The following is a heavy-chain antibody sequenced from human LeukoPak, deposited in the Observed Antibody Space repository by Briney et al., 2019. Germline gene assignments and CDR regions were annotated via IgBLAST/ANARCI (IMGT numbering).Heavy chain of an antibody. D-gene: IGHD5-18*01. Sequence: GGSLRLSCAASGFTFSSYEMNWVRQAPGKGLEWVSYISSSGNNIYHADSVKGRFTISRDNAKNSLYLQMNSLRAEDTAVYYCARDAGYSYGWDTFDYWGQGTLVTVSS. CDR3: ARDAGYSYGWDTFDY. CDR2: ISSSGNNI. V-gene: IGHV3-48*03. CDR1: GFTFSSYE. J-gene: IGHJ4*02.